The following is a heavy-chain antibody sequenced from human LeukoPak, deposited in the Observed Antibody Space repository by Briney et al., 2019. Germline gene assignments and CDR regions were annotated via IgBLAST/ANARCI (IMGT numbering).Heavy chain of an antibody. Sequence: GGSLRLSCAASGITFSNAWMTWVRQAPGKGLEWVSYISSSGSTIYYADSVKGRFTISRDNAKNSLFLQMNSLRAEDTAVYYCARDTLSGLAFYWGQGTLVTVSS. D-gene: IGHD3-16*01. CDR2: ISSSGSTI. V-gene: IGHV3-48*04. J-gene: IGHJ4*02. CDR1: GITFSNAW. CDR3: ARDTLSGLAFY.